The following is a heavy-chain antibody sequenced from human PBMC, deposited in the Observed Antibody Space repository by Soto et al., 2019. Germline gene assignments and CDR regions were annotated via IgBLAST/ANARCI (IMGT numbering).Heavy chain of an antibody. D-gene: IGHD2-2*01. J-gene: IGHJ6*02. Sequence: SETLCLNCAVYGGSFSGYYWRWIRQPPGKGLEWIGEINHSGSTNYNPSLKSRVTISVDTSKNQFSLKLSSVTAADTAVYYCARVGGYCSSTSCYGGYYYGMDVWGQGTTVT. CDR1: GGSFSGYY. CDR3: ARVGGYCSSTSCYGGYYYGMDV. CDR2: INHSGST. V-gene: IGHV4-34*01.